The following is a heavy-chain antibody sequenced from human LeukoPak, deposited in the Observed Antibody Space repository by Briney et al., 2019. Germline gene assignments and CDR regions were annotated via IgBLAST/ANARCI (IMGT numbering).Heavy chain of an antibody. V-gene: IGHV4-59*08. CDR1: GGSISSYY. CDR3: ARHEGPTYYYDTS. D-gene: IGHD3-10*01. CDR2: IYYSGST. J-gene: IGHJ5*02. Sequence: SETLSLTCTVSGGSISSYYWSWIRQPPGKGLEWIGYIYYSGSTNYNPSLKSRVTISVDTSKNQFSLKLSSATAADTAVYYCARHEGPTYYYDTSWGQGTLVTVSS.